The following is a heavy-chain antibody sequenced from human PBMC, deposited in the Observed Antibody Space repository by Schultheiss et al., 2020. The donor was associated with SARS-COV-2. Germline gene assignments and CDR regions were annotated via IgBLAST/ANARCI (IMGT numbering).Heavy chain of an antibody. V-gene: IGHV3-21*05. Sequence: GGSLRLSCSASGFTFSRYGMHWVRQAPGKGLEWVSYISSSSSYIYYADSVKGRFTISRDNAKNSLYLQMNSLRAEDTAVYYCARPSVVTARSWYFDLWGRGTLVTVSS. D-gene: IGHD2-21*02. CDR1: GFTFSRYG. CDR3: ARPSVVTARSWYFDL. J-gene: IGHJ2*01. CDR2: ISSSSSYI.